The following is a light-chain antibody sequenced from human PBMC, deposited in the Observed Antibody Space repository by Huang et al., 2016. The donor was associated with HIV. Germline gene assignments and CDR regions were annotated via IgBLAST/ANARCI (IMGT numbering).Light chain of an antibody. CDR1: QDINRW. CDR3: QQAVSFPPT. CDR2: AAS. J-gene: IGKJ4*01. Sequence: DIQMTQSPSSVSASVGDRISFTCRASQDINRWLAWYQQKPGKAPKLLIYAASTLQGGVPSRFSGRVSGTGFTLTINNLQPEDFATYFCQQAVSFPPTFGGGTKVEIK. V-gene: IGKV1-12*01.